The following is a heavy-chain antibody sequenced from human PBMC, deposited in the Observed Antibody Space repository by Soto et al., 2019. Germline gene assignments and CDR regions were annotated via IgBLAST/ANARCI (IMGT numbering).Heavy chain of an antibody. CDR3: ASEDVVAVAGNYYYYYYGMDV. V-gene: IGHV3-66*01. D-gene: IGHD6-19*01. Sequence: GGSLRLSCAASGFTVSSNYMSWVRQAPGKGLEWVSVIYSGGSTYYADSVKGRFTISRDNSKNTLYLQMNSLRAEDTAVYYCASEDVVAVAGNYYYYYYGMDVWGQGTTVTVSS. J-gene: IGHJ6*02. CDR2: IYSGGST. CDR1: GFTVSSNY.